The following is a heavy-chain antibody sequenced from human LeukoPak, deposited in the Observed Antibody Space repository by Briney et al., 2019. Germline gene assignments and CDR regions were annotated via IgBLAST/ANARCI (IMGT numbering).Heavy chain of an antibody. Sequence: SETLSLTCKVSGDSITGYYWSWMRQPAGKGLEWIGRIYTSGSTNYNPSLKRRVTMSVDTSKNQFSLKLSSVTAADTAVYYCARGLYDRSGYYFDNWGQGTLVTVSS. CDR3: ARGLYDRSGYYFDN. J-gene: IGHJ4*02. V-gene: IGHV4-4*07. CDR1: GDSITGYY. CDR2: IYTSGST. D-gene: IGHD3-22*01.